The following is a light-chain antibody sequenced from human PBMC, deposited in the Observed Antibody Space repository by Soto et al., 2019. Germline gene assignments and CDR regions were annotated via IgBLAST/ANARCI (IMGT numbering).Light chain of an antibody. V-gene: IGKV3-15*01. CDR1: QGVSSS. J-gene: IGKJ3*01. CDR2: GAS. Sequence: EIVMTQSPATLSVSPGERATISCRASQGVSSSLAWFQQKPGQALRLLIYGASTRATGIPARFSGSGSGTEFTLTISSLQSEDFAVYYCQQYNNWPPFTFGPGTKVEI. CDR3: QQYNNWPPFT.